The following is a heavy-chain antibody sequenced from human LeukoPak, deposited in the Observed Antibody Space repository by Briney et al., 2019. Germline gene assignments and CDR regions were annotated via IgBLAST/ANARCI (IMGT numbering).Heavy chain of an antibody. V-gene: IGHV3-53*01. CDR2: IYSGGST. CDR3: ARNTYDILTGYYPGGYYMDV. Sequence: GGSLRLSCAASGFTVSSNYMSWVRQAPGKGLEWVSVIYSGGSTYYADSVKGRFTISRDNSKNTLYLQMNSLRAEDTAVYYCARNTYDILTGYYPGGYYMDVWGKGTTVTVSS. D-gene: IGHD3-9*01. CDR1: GFTVSSNY. J-gene: IGHJ6*03.